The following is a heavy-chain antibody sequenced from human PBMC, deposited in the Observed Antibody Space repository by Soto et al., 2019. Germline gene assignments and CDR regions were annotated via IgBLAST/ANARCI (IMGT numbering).Heavy chain of an antibody. Sequence: SETLSLTCGVFGGSFSGYYWNWIRQPPGKGLEWIGEINHSGSTNNNPSLKSRVTISVDTSKNQFSLKLSSVTAADTAVYYCARGTKYYYGSGSSRDAFDIWGQGTMVTVSS. J-gene: IGHJ3*02. CDR2: INHSGST. D-gene: IGHD3-10*01. CDR1: GGSFSGYY. CDR3: ARGTKYYYGSGSSRDAFDI. V-gene: IGHV4-34*01.